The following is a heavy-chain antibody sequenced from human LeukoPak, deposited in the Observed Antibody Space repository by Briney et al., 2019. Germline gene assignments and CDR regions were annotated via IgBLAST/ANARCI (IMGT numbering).Heavy chain of an antibody. CDR1: GFTVSSNY. D-gene: IGHD3/OR15-3a*01. CDR2: IYSGGST. CDR3: ARADGTGGPYDY. V-gene: IGHV3-53*01. J-gene: IGHJ4*02. Sequence: GGSLRLSCAVSGFTVSSNYMSWVRQAPGKELEWVSVIYSGGSTHYADSVKGRFTISRDNSKNTLFLQMNSLRVEDTAVYYCARADGTGGPYDYWGQGTLVTVSS.